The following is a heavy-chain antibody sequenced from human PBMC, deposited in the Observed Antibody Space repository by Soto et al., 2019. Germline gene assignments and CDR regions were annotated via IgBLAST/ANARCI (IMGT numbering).Heavy chain of an antibody. CDR3: ARPKGTGSSAFDI. V-gene: IGHV3-74*01. Sequence: GGSLRLSCAASGFTFSNYWMHWVRQAPGKGLVGVSRINTDGSRTDYADSVKGRFTISRDNAKNTLYLQMNSLRAEDTAVYYCARPKGTGSSAFDIWGQGTMVTVSS. CDR2: INTDGSRT. D-gene: IGHD1-1*01. CDR1: GFTFSNYW. J-gene: IGHJ3*02.